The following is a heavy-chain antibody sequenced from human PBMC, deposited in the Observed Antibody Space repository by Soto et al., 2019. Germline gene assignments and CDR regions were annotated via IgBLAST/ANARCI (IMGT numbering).Heavy chain of an antibody. Sequence: QVQLQESGPGLVKPSQTLSLTCTVSGGSISSGGYYWSWIRQHPGKGLEWIGYIYYSGSTYYNPSLKSRVTLSVHTSNIPLFLTLSSVTAADTAVYYCARAFSISGWPTLPPALDYWGQGTLVTVSS. CDR3: ARAFSISGWPTLPPALDY. CDR2: IYYSGST. V-gene: IGHV4-31*03. CDR1: GGSISSGGYY. J-gene: IGHJ4*02. D-gene: IGHD6-19*01.